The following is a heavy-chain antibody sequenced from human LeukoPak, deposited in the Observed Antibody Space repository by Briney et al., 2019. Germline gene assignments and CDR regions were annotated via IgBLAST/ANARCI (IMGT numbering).Heavy chain of an antibody. V-gene: IGHV4-4*09. J-gene: IGHJ4*02. CDR1: GGSISTYY. D-gene: IGHD6-6*01. CDR2: IHASGPT. CDR3: ARHDASIAARPFDN. Sequence: PSETLSLTCTVPGGSISTYYWSWIRPPPGKGLEWIAYIHASGPTNYNPSLKRRTTISVDTSKNQFSLKLSSVTAADTAVYYCARHDASIAARPFDNWGQGTLVTVSS.